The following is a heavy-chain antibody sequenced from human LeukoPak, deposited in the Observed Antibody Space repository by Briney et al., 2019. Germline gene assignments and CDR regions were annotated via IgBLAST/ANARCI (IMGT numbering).Heavy chain of an antibody. D-gene: IGHD3-10*01. Sequence: GGSLRLSCAASGFTFSSYAMSWVRQAPGKGLEWVSAISGSGGSTYYADSVKGRFTISRDNSKNTLYLQMNSLRAEDTAVYYCAKGSAMVRGPARDAFDIWGQGTMVTVSS. CDR1: GFTFSSYA. V-gene: IGHV3-23*01. CDR3: AKGSAMVRGPARDAFDI. CDR2: ISGSGGST. J-gene: IGHJ3*02.